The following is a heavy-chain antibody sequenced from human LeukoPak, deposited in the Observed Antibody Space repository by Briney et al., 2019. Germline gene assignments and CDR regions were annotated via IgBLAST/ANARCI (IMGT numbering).Heavy chain of an antibody. CDR3: ARDAGVVPYYFDY. J-gene: IGHJ4*02. CDR1: GGSISSYY. V-gene: IGHV4-59*01. Sequence: ASETLSLTCTVSGGSISSYYWSWIRQPPGKGLEWIGYIYYSGSTNYNPSLKSRVTISVDTSKNQFSPKLSSVTAADTAVYYCARDAGVVPYYFDYWGQGTLVTVSS. CDR2: IYYSGST. D-gene: IGHD3-3*01.